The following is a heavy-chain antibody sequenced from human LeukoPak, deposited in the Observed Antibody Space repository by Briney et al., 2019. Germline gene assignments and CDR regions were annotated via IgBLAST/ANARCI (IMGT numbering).Heavy chain of an antibody. CDR2: IKQDGSEK. Sequence: PGGSLRLSCAASGFTFSSYWMSWVRQAPGKGLEWVANIKQDGSEKYYVDSVKGRFTISRDNAKNSLFPQMNSLRAGDTAVYYCAREKASTTGTTDYDYWGQGTLVTVSS. CDR1: GFTFSSYW. CDR3: AREKASTTGTTDYDY. J-gene: IGHJ4*02. V-gene: IGHV3-7*01. D-gene: IGHD1-1*01.